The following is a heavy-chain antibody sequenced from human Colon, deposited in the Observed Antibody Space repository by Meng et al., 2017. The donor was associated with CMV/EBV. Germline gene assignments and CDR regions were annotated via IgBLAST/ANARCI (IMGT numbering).Heavy chain of an antibody. V-gene: IGHV1-69*05. Sequence: GTFKNDSVSWVRQAPGQGLEWMGEIIPLSGSTNYAQNFQGRVTFTTDDSATTAYMEVSSLRLDDTAIYYCVTDRGLVPAAYLNWFDPWGQGTLVTVSS. CDR3: VTDRGLVPAAYLNWFDP. CDR2: IIPLSGST. CDR1: GTFKNDS. J-gene: IGHJ5*02. D-gene: IGHD2-8*02.